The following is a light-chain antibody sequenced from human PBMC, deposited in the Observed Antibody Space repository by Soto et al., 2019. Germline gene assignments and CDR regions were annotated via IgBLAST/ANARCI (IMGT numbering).Light chain of an antibody. J-gene: IGKJ1*01. CDR2: GAS. V-gene: IGKV3-20*01. CDR1: QSVSSSY. CDR3: QQYGSSPGT. Sequence: EIVLTQSPGTLSLSPGERATLSCRASQSVSSSYLAWYQQKPGQAPRLLIYGASSRATGIPDRFSGSGSGTDFPHTISTLEPEDFAVYYCQQYGSSPGTFGQGTKVEIK.